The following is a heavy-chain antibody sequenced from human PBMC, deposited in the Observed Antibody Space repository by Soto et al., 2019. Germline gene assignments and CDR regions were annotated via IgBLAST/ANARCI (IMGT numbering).Heavy chain of an antibody. CDR3: VKAGVRDLILEVPVYFDI. V-gene: IGHV3-9*01. CDR2: ISWNGGNI. CDR1: GFIFDNSG. J-gene: IGHJ4*02. D-gene: IGHD1-1*01. Sequence: EVQLVESGGGLVQPGRSLRLSCAASGFIFDNSGMHWVRQAPGKGLEWVSGISWNGGNIGYADSVKGRFSISRDNATDSLFLQMNSLRPDDTAFYYCVKAGVRDLILEVPVYFDIWGQGTLVTVSS.